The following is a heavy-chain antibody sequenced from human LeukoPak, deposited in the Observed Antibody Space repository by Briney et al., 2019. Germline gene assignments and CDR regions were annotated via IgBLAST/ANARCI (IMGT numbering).Heavy chain of an antibody. D-gene: IGHD2-15*01. CDR3: ASPTHQWRFDP. CDR2: ISSSGSTI. CDR1: GFTFSDYY. J-gene: IGHJ5*02. Sequence: GGSLRLSCAASGFTFSDYYMSWIRQAPGEGLEWVSYISSSGSTIYYADSVKGRFTISRDNAKNSLYLQMNSLRAEDTAVYYCASPTHQWRFDPWGQGTLVTVSS. V-gene: IGHV3-11*01.